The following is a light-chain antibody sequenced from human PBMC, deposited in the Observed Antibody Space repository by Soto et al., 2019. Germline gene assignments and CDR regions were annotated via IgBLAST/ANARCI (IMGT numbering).Light chain of an antibody. Sequence: EIVLTQSPGSLSLSPGERATLSCRASQSVSNNYLAWYQQKPGQAPRLLIYCASNRATGIPDRFSGSGSGTDFTLTISRLEPEDFEVYYCQQYGRSGTFGQGTKVDIK. CDR3: QQYGRSGT. CDR1: QSVSNNY. V-gene: IGKV3-20*01. J-gene: IGKJ1*01. CDR2: CAS.